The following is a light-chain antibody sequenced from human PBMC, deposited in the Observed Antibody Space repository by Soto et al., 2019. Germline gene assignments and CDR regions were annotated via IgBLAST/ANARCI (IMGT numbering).Light chain of an antibody. CDR1: QSMGSW. Sequence: DIQMTQSPSTLSASVGDRVTITCRASQSMGSWLAWYQQKPGKAPKLLIYKASSLESGVPSRFSGSGSGTEFTLTIISLQPDDTATYYCQQYRSYSTFGQGTKLEIK. V-gene: IGKV1-5*03. J-gene: IGKJ2*01. CDR2: KAS. CDR3: QQYRSYST.